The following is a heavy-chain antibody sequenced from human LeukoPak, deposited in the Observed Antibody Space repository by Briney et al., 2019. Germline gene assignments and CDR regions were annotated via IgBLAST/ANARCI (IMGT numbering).Heavy chain of an antibody. CDR1: GFTFSSYA. J-gene: IGHJ4*02. CDR3: AKSGLLWFRELWGALSFDS. Sequence: GGSLRLSCAASGFTFSSYAMSWVRQAPGKGLEWVSAISGSGGSTYYADSVKGRFTISRANSKNTLYLQMNSMRAEDTAVYYCAKSGLLWFRELWGALSFDSWGQGTLVTVSS. CDR2: ISGSGGST. D-gene: IGHD3-10*01. V-gene: IGHV3-23*01.